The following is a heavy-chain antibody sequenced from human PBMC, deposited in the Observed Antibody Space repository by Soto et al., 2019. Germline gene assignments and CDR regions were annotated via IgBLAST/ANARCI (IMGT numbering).Heavy chain of an antibody. CDR3: ARERGYSYDASFDY. J-gene: IGHJ4*02. V-gene: IGHV4-59*01. CDR1: GGSISSYY. CDR2: IYYSGST. Sequence: SPTLSLPCTVSGGSISSYYWSWIRQPPGKGLEWIGYIYYSGSTNYNPSLKSRVTISVDTSKNQFSLKLSSVTAADTAVYYCARERGYSYDASFDYWGQGTLVTVSS. D-gene: IGHD5-18*01.